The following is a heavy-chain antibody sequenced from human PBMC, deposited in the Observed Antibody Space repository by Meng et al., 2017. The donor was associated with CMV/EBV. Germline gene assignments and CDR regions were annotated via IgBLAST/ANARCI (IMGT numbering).Heavy chain of an antibody. CDR2: IYYSGST. D-gene: IGHD6-19*01. J-gene: IGHJ4*02. CDR3: ARSEWLGQFDY. Sequence: SETLSLTCTVSGDSISSYYWSWIRQPPGKGLEWIGYIYYSGSTNYNPSLKSRVTISVDTSKNQFSLKLSSVTAADTAVYYCARSEWLGQFDYWGQGTLVTVSS. CDR1: GDSISSYY. V-gene: IGHV4-59*01.